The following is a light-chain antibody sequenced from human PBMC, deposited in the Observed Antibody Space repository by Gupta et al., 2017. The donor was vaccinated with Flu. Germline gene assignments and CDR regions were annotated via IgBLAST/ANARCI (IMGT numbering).Light chain of an antibody. Sequence: QSALTQPASVSGSPGQSITISCTGTSSDVGNSDYVSWYQQDSGKAPKLLIYDVSNRPSGVSSRFSGSKSGNTASLTISGLQAEDETDYYRSSYTSTTTFYVFGTGTKVTVL. V-gene: IGLV2-14*01. CDR2: DVS. J-gene: IGLJ1*01. CDR1: SSDVGNSDY. CDR3: SSYTSTTTFYV.